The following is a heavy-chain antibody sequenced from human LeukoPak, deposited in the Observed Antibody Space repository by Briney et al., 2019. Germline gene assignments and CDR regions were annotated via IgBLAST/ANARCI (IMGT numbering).Heavy chain of an antibody. D-gene: IGHD2-21*01. CDR3: ARAPVTSCRGAFCYPFDY. CDR2: ISSSGRGT. CDR1: GFTFSDYA. J-gene: IGHJ4*02. Sequence: QTGGSLRLSCAASGFTFSDYAMGWVRQAPGKGLDWVSGISSSGRGTYYADSVRGRFTISRDNSKNTLYLQMNRLRVEDAALYYCARAPVTSCRGAFCYPFDYWGQGILVTVSS. V-gene: IGHV3-23*01.